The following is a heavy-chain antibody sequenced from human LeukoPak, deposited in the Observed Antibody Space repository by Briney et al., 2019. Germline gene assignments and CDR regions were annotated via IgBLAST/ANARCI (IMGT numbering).Heavy chain of an antibody. Sequence: SQTLSLTCAISGDSVSSNSAAWNWIRQSPSKGLEWLGRTYYRSKWYNDYAVSVKSRITINPDTSKNQFSLQLNSVTPEDTAVYYCARERSREDIVATDLDYWGQGTLVTVSS. D-gene: IGHD5-12*01. J-gene: IGHJ4*02. CDR2: TYYRSKWYN. CDR1: GDSVSSNSAA. CDR3: ARERSREDIVATDLDY. V-gene: IGHV6-1*01.